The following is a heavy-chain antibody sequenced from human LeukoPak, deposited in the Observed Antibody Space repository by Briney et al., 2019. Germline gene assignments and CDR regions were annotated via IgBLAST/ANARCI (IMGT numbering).Heavy chain of an antibody. CDR2: ISGSGGST. D-gene: IGHD6-19*01. CDR1: GLTFSSHA. CDR3: ATNAGQWLVPFAY. V-gene: IGHV3-23*01. Sequence: GGSLRLSCAASGLTFSSHAMNWVRQAPGKGLEWVSVISGSGGSTYYADSVKGRFTISRDNSKNTLYLQMNSLRVEDTAVYYCATNAGQWLVPFAYWGQGTLVTVSS. J-gene: IGHJ4*02.